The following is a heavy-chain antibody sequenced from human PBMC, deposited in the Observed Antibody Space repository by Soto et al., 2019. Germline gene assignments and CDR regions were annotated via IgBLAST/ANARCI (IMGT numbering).Heavy chain of an antibody. CDR1: GFSFSVNGVG. D-gene: IGHD3-10*01. Sequence: QITLKESGPTLVKPTQTLTLTCTFSGFSFSVNGVGVGWIRQPPGQALEWLALIYWDDDQRYTPSLKDRLTITKDTSRNQVVLTMTNMDPVDTATYYCAHKRDVSRGFKYWGQGTLVTVSS. V-gene: IGHV2-5*02. J-gene: IGHJ4*02. CDR3: AHKRDVSRGFKY. CDR2: IYWDDDQ.